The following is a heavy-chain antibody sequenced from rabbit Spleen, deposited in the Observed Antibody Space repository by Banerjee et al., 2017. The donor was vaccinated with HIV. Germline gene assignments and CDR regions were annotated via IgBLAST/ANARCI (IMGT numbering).Heavy chain of an antibody. Sequence: QLEESGGDLVKPGGSLKLSCKASGFDFSNYGVSWVRQAPGKGLEWIGYIEPIFGNTYYANWVNGRFTISSDNAQNTVDLQLNSLTAADTATYFCARGSATMTMVITGYYLNLWGPGTLVTVS. V-gene: IGHV1S7*01. CDR3: ARGSATMTMVITGYYLNL. J-gene: IGHJ4*01. D-gene: IGHD2-1*01. CDR2: IEPIFGNT. CDR1: GFDFSNYG.